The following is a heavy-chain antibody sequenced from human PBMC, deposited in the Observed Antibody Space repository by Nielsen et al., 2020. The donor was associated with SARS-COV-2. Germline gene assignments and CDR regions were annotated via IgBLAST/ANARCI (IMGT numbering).Heavy chain of an antibody. V-gene: IGHV3-30*04. CDR2: ISYDGSNK. J-gene: IGHJ6*02. CDR3: ARDPMVRGVVVALGGMDV. CDR1: GFTFSSFA. Sequence: GGSLRLSCAASGFTFSSFAMHWVRQAPGKGLEWVAVISYDGSNKYYADSVKGRFTISRDNSKNTLYLQMNSLRAEDTAVYYCARDPMVRGVVVALGGMDVWGQGTTVTVSS. D-gene: IGHD3-10*01.